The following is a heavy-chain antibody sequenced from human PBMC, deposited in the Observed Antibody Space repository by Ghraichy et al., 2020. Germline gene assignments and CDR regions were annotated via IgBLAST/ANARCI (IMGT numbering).Heavy chain of an antibody. V-gene: IGHV1-3*01. CDR1: GYTFTSYA. J-gene: IGHJ5*02. CDR3: ARDYYDSSGYFGWFDP. D-gene: IGHD3-22*01. CDR2: INAGNGNT. Sequence: ASVKVSCKASGYTFTSYAMHWVRQAPGQRLEWMGWINAGNGNTKYSQKFQGRVTITRDTSASTAYMELSSLRSEDTAVYYCARDYYDSSGYFGWFDPWGQGTLVTVSS.